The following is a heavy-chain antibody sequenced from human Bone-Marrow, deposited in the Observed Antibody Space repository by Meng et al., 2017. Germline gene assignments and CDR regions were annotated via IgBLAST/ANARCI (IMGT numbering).Heavy chain of an antibody. V-gene: IGHV3-15*01. CDR3: TTVFGVVVVAARQDAFDI. CDR2: IKSKTDGGTT. D-gene: IGHD2-15*01. Sequence: GGSLRLSCAASGFTFSNAWMSWVRQAPGKGLEWVGRIKSKTDGGTTDYAATVKGRFTISRDDSKNTLYLQMNSLKTEDTAVYYCTTVFGVVVVAARQDAFDIWGQGTMVTVSS. CDR1: GFTFSNAW. J-gene: IGHJ3*02.